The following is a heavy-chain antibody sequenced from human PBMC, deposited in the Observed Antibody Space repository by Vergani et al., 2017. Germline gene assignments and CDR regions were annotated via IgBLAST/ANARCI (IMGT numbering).Heavy chain of an antibody. CDR2: IYPGDSDT. J-gene: IGHJ3*02. D-gene: IGHD5-24*01. Sequence: EVQLVQSGAEVKKPGESLKISCKGSGYSFTSYWIGWVRQMPGKGLDWMGIIYPGDSDTRYSPSFQGQVTISADKPISTAYLQWSSLKASDTAMYYCATAKGDGYNRGDAFDIWGQGTMVTVSS. CDR3: ATAKGDGYNRGDAFDI. CDR1: GYSFTSYW. V-gene: IGHV5-51*01.